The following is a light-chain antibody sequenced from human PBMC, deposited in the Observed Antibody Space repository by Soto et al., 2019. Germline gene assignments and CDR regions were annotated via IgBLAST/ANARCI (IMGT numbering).Light chain of an antibody. CDR1: QSVSTD. CDR2: GAS. V-gene: IGKV3-15*01. CDR3: QQYNSWPPLT. Sequence: EIVMTQSPATLSVSPGERATLSCRASQSVSTDVAWYQQKPGQSPRLLIYGASTRAADIPARFSGSGSGTQFTLTISSLQSEDFAIHYCQQYNSWPPLTFGGGTKVDIK. J-gene: IGKJ4*01.